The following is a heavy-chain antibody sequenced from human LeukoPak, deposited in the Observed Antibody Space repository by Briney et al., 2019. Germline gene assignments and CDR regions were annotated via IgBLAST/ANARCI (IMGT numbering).Heavy chain of an antibody. D-gene: IGHD6-19*01. V-gene: IGHV3-21*05. CDR2: ISSSSSYT. CDR1: GFPFSSYA. J-gene: IGHJ4*02. CDR3: ARGGHFLVAVAGRSNFDY. Sequence: GGSLRLSCAASGFPFSSYAMSWVRQAPGKGLEWVSYISSSSSYTNYADSVKGRFTISRDNAKNSLYLQMNSLRAKDTAVYYCARGGHFLVAVAGRSNFDYWGQGTLVTVSS.